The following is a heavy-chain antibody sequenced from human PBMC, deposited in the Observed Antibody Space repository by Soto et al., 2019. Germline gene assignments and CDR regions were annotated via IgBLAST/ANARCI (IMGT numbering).Heavy chain of an antibody. V-gene: IGHV3-11*01. CDR2: ISSSGSTI. CDR3: ARDKVVFDY. D-gene: IGHD2-15*01. CDR1: GFTFSDY. J-gene: IGHJ4*02. Sequence: QVQLVESGGGLVKPGGSLRLSCAASGFTFSDYMSWIRQAPGKGLEWVSYISSSGSTIYYADSVKGRFTISRDNAKNSLYLQMNSLRAEDTAVYYCARDKVVFDYWGQGTLVTVSS.